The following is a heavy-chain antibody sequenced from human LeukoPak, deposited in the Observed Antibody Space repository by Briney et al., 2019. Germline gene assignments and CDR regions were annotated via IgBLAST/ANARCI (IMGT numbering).Heavy chain of an antibody. D-gene: IGHD2-2*03. Sequence: PSETLSLTCTVSGGSISSYYWSWIRQPPGKGLEWIGYIYYSGSTNYNPSLKSRVTISVDTSKNQFSLKLSSVTAADTAVYYCARHSRLDKSSLSWADYWGQGTLGTVSS. CDR3: ARHSRLDKSSLSWADY. V-gene: IGHV4-59*08. CDR1: GGSISSYY. J-gene: IGHJ4*02. CDR2: IYYSGST.